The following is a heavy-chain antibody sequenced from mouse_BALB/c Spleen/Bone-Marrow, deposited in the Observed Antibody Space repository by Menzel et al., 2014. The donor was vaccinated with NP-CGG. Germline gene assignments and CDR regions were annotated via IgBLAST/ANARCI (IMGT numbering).Heavy chain of an antibody. J-gene: IGHJ4*01. Sequence: QVQLQQSGAELVMPGASVKLSCKASGYTFXSYYMYWVKQRPGQGLEWIGEINPSNGGTNFNEKFKSKATLTVDKSSSTAYMQLGSLTSEDSAVYYCTRGRRDAMDYWGQGTSVTVSS. CDR3: TRGRRDAMDY. CDR2: INPSNGGT. V-gene: IGHV1S81*02. CDR1: GYTFXSYY.